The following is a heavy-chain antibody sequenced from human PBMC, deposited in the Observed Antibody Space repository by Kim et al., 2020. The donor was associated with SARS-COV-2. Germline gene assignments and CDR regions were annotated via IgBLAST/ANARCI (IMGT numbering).Heavy chain of an antibody. Sequence: SETLSLTCTVSGGSISSYYWSWIRQPPGKGLEWIGYIYYSGSTNYNPSLKSRVTISVDTSKNQFSLKLSSVTAADTAVYYCARVWGAVENAAAGYYGMDVRGQGTTVTVSS. V-gene: IGHV4-59*01. D-gene: IGHD6-13*01. CDR3: ARVWGAVENAAAGYYGMDV. CDR1: GGSISSYY. CDR2: IYYSGST. J-gene: IGHJ6*02.